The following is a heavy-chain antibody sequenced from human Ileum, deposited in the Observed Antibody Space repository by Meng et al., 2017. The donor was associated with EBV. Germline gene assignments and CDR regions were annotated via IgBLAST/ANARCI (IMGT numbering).Heavy chain of an antibody. CDR2: INTNTGKP. V-gene: IGHV7-4-1*02. CDR3: ARDSEAADY. CDR1: GYTFTTYG. Sequence: QVQLVQSGSELKKPGASVRISSKASGYTFTTYGMNWVRQAPGQGLEWMGWINTNTGKPTYAQGLTGRFVFSLDTSVSTAYLQTSSLKAEDTAVYYCARDSEAADYWGQGTLVTVSS. J-gene: IGHJ4*02. D-gene: IGHD6-25*01.